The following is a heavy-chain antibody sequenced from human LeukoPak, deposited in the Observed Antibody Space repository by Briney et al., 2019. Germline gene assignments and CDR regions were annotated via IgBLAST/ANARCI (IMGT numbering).Heavy chain of an antibody. Sequence: PSETPSLTCTVSGGSISSGGYYWSWIRQHPGKGLEWIGYIYYSGSTYYNPSLKSRVTISVDTSKNQFSLKLSSVTAADTAVYYCARDVDSYGTFDYWGQGTLVTVSS. CDR1: GGSISSGGYY. V-gene: IGHV4-31*03. D-gene: IGHD5-18*01. J-gene: IGHJ4*02. CDR2: IYYSGST. CDR3: ARDVDSYGTFDY.